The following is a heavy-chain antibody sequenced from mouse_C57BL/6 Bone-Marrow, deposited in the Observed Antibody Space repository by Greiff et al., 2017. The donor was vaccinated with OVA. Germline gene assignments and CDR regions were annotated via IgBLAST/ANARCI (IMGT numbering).Heavy chain of an antibody. CDR2: IDPSDSYT. CDR1: GYTFTSYW. CDR3: ASARWLLLY. D-gene: IGHD2-3*01. Sequence: QVQLQQPGAELVKPGASVKLSCKASGYTFTSYWMQWVKQRPGQGLEWIGEIDPSDSYTNYNQKFKGKATLTVDTSSSTAYMQLSSLTSEDSAVYYCASARWLLLYWGQGTTLTVSS. V-gene: IGHV1-50*01. J-gene: IGHJ2*01.